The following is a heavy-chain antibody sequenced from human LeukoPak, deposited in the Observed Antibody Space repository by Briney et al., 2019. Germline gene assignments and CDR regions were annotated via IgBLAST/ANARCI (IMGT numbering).Heavy chain of an antibody. J-gene: IGHJ6*03. CDR1: GGTFSSYD. CDR3: ARVQGSSWSLRSDNYYYYYMDV. CDR2: MNPNSGNT. Sequence: ASVKVSCKASGGTFSSYDINWVRQATGQGLEWMGWMNPNSGNTGYAQKFQGRVTITRNTSISTAYMELSSLRAEDTALYYCARVQGSSWSLRSDNYYYYYMDVWGKGTTVTVSS. D-gene: IGHD6-13*01. V-gene: IGHV1-8*03.